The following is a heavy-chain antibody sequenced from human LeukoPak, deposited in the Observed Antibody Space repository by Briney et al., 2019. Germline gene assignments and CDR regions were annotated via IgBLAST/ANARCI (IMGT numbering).Heavy chain of an antibody. J-gene: IGHJ4*02. CDR3: AKDGVAGKIMYYFDY. CDR2: IYYSGNT. CDR1: SDSISGYY. Sequence: SETLSLTCSVSSDSISGYYWSWLRQPPGKGLEWIGYIYYSGNTYYNPSLKSRVTISLDTSKNQFSLKMNSMTAADTAVYYCAKDGVAGKIMYYFDYWGQGTLVTVST. D-gene: IGHD6-19*01. V-gene: IGHV4-59*01.